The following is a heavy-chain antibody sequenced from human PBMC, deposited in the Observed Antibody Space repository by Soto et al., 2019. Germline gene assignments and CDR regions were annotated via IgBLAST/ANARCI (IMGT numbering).Heavy chain of an antibody. CDR1: GFTFSSYW. Sequence: EVQLVESGGGLVQPGGSLRLSCAASGFTFSSYWMSWVRQAPGKGLEWVAHTRQDGGQEYYVDSVKGRFTISRDNDKNSLYLQMNSLRVEETAVYYGARYPNPTVAGLPFDLWGQGTLVTVSS. V-gene: IGHV3-7*03. D-gene: IGHD6-19*01. CDR2: TRQDGGQE. CDR3: ARYPNPTVAGLPFDL. J-gene: IGHJ4*02.